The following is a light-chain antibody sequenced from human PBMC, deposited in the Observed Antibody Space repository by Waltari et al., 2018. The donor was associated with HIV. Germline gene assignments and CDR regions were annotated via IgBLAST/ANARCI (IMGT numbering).Light chain of an antibody. CDR2: DGS. CDR3: QVWDRSSDHWV. J-gene: IGLJ3*02. CDR1: NIRGKS. Sequence: SYVLTQPPSVSVAPGETARITCGGNNIRGKSVHWYQQKPGQAPVLLIFDGSDRPPGIPGRFSGSNSGNTATLTISRVEAGDEADYYCQVWDRSSDHWVFGGGTKLPVL. V-gene: IGLV3-21*04.